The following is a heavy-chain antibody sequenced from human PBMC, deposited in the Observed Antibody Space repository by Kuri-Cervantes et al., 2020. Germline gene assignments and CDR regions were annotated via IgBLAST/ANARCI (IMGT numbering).Heavy chain of an antibody. Sequence: GESLKISCDASGFTFSSDGMHWVRQAPGKGLEWVAIIWFDGRNKYYRDSVKGRFTISRDNSKNTLYLQMNSLRAEDTAVDYCAKDPRQRLGELSLLLYWGQGTLVTVSS. CDR1: GFTFSSDG. V-gene: IGHV3-30*02. CDR3: AKDPRQRLGELSLLLY. CDR2: IWFDGRNK. D-gene: IGHD3-16*02. J-gene: IGHJ4*02.